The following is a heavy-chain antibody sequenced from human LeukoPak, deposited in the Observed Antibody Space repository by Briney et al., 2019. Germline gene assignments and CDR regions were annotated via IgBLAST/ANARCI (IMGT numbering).Heavy chain of an antibody. CDR2: IDNGDKT. J-gene: IGHJ4*02. D-gene: IGHD5-18*01. CDR3: AREYTAMAYDY. Sequence: GSLRLSCAASGFSVNTNYMSWVRQAPGKGPEWVSVIDNGDKTDYEDSVMGRFFISRDISKNTLYLQMNSLRDEDTAVYYCAREYTAMAYDYWGQGNLVTVSS. CDR1: GFSVNTNY. V-gene: IGHV3-66*01.